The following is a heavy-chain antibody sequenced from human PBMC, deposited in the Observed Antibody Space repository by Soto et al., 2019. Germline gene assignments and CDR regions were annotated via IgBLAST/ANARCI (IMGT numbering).Heavy chain of an antibody. CDR2: IIPIFGTP. J-gene: IGHJ6*02. V-gene: IGHV1-69*12. Sequence: VQLVQSGAEVKKPGSSVKVSCKASGGTFSSYAISWVRQAPGQGLEWMGGIIPIFGTPDYAQKFQGRVTITADESMSTAYMELSSLRSEDTAVYYCARQPTVTPYYYYGMDVWGQGTTVTVSS. CDR1: GGTFSSYA. D-gene: IGHD4-4*01. CDR3: ARQPTVTPYYYYGMDV.